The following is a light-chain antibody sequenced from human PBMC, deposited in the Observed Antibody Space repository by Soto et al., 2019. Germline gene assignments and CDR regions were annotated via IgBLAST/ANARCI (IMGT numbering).Light chain of an antibody. J-gene: IGLJ3*02. CDR1: SSDVGAYKY. Sequence: QSALTQPPSASGSPGQSVTISCTGTSSDVGAYKYVSWYQQYPGKAPKLMIYEVTKRPSGVPDRFSGSKSVNTASLTVSGLQAEDEAYYYCTSYVGNDIWVFGGGTKLTVL. CDR3: TSYVGNDIWV. CDR2: EVT. V-gene: IGLV2-8*01.